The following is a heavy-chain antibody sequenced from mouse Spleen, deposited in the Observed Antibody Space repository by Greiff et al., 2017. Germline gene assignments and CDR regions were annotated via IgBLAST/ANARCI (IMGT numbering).Heavy chain of an antibody. D-gene: IGHD2-4*01. J-gene: IGHJ2*01. V-gene: IGHV1-12*01. CDR3: ARGGMITTGDY. CDR2: IYPGNGDT. Sequence: LQQSGAELVKPGASVKMSCKASGYTFTSYNMHWVKQTPGQGLEWIGAIYPGNGDTSYNQKFKGKATLTADKSSSTAYMQLSSLTSEDSAVYYCARGGMITTGDYWGQGTTLTVSS. CDR1: GYTFTSYN.